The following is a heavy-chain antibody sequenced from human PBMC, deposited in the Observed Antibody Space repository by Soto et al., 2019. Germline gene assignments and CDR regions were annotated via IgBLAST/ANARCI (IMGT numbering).Heavy chain of an antibody. CDR3: ARDFSNAAMFFLGDAFDI. CDR2: IIPIFGTA. CDR1: GGTFSSYS. J-gene: IGHJ3*02. V-gene: IGHV1-69*01. Sequence: QVQLVQSGAEVKKPGSSVKVSCKASGGTFSSYSISWVRQAPGQGLEWMGGIIPIFGTANYAQKFQGRVTITADESTSTAYTELSSLRSEDTAVYYCARDFSNAAMFFLGDAFDIWGQGTMVTVSS. D-gene: IGHD5-18*01.